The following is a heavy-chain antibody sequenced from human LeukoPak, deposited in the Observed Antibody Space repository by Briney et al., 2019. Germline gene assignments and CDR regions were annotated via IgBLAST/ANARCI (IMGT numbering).Heavy chain of an antibody. Sequence: GASVTVSCKASGYTFTSYAMHWVRQAPGQRLEWMGWISAYNGNTNYAQKLQGRVTMTTDTSTSTAYMELRSLRSDDTAVYYCARDRVAAAGFDYWGQGTLVTVSS. V-gene: IGHV1-18*01. D-gene: IGHD6-13*01. CDR1: GYTFTSYA. J-gene: IGHJ4*02. CDR2: ISAYNGNT. CDR3: ARDRVAAAGFDY.